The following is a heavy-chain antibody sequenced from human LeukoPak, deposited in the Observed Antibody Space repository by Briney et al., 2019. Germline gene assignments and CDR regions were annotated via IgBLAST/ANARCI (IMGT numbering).Heavy chain of an antibody. CDR2: IVYSGST. D-gene: IGHD3-10*01. CDR1: GVSFDGYY. Sequence: PSETLSLTCAVFGVSFDGYYWTWIRQSPGKGLEWIGEIVYSGSTYYNPSLKSRVTISVDTSKNQFSLKLSSVTAADTAVYYCARDARYGSGTNWFDPWGQGTLVTVSS. CDR3: ARDARYGSGTNWFDP. V-gene: IGHV4-34*12. J-gene: IGHJ5*02.